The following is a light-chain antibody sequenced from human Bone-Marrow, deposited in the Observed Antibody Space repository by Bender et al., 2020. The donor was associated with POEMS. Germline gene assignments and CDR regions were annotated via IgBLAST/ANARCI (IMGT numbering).Light chain of an antibody. CDR2: GYN. J-gene: IGLJ3*02. V-gene: IGLV1-40*01. CDR3: CSYAGSYTWV. Sequence: ELTQPPSVSGAPGQRVTISCTGSSSNTGSGYDINWYQHLPGTAPKLLIYGYNNRPSGVPDRFSGSKSGTSASLAITGLQAEDEGDYYCCSYAGSYTWVFGGGTKVTVL. CDR1: SSNTGSGYD.